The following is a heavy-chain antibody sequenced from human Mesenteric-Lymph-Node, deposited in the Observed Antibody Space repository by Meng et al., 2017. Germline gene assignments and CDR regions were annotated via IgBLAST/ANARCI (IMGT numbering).Heavy chain of an antibody. J-gene: IGHJ5*02. D-gene: IGHD6-19*01. V-gene: IGHV1-69*06. CDR2: IIPIFGTA. CDR1: GGTFSSYA. CDR3: ARGRVAVAGNWFDP. Sequence: RRVQSGAEVKKAGYSVKVSCKASGGTFSSYAISWVRQAPGQGLEWMGGIIPIFGTANYAQKFQGRVTITADKSTSTAYMELSSLRSEDTAVYYCARGRVAVAGNWFDPWGQGTLVTVSS.